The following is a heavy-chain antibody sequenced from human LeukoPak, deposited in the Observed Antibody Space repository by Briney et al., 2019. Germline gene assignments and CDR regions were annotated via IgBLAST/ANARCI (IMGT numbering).Heavy chain of an antibody. CDR2: INSDGSST. J-gene: IGHJ4*02. V-gene: IGHV3-74*01. D-gene: IGHD3-9*01. CDR1: GFTFSSYW. Sequence: GGSLRLSCAASGFTFSSYWMHWVRQAPGKGLVWVSRINSDGSSTSYADSVKGRFTISRDNAKNTLYLQMNSLRAEDTAVYYCARAPGYFDWLLEEYFGYWGQGTLVTVSS. CDR3: ARAPGYFDWLLEEYFGY.